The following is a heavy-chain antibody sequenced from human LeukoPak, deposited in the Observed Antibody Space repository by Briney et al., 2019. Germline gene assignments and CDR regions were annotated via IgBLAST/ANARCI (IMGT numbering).Heavy chain of an antibody. CDR1: GFTFSSYG. V-gene: IGHV3-33*01. D-gene: IGHD3-3*01. CDR2: IWYDGSNK. Sequence: PGGSLRLSCAASGFTFSSYGMHWARQAPGKGLEWVAVIWYDGSNKYYADSVKGRFTISRDNSKNTLYLQMNSLRAEDTAVYYCARFAGTTRFGLGYWGQGTLVTVSS. J-gene: IGHJ4*02. CDR3: ARFAGTTRFGLGY.